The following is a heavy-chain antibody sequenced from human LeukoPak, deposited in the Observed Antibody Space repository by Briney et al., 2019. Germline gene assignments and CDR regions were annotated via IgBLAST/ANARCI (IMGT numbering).Heavy chain of an antibody. CDR1: GGTFSSYA. D-gene: IGHD3-22*01. CDR2: IIPIFGTA. J-gene: IGHJ3*02. V-gene: IGHV1-69*13. CDR3: ARGRSGYYSDAFDI. Sequence: PVKVSCKASGGTFSSYAISWVRQAPGQGLEWMGGIIPIFGTANYAQKFQGRVTITADESTSTAYMELSSLRSEDTAVYYCARGRSGYYSDAFDIWGQGTMVTVSS.